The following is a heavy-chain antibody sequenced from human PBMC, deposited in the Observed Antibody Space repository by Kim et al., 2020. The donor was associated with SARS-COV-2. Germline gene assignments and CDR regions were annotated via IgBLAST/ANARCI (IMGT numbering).Heavy chain of an antibody. CDR3: ARDGLVRGVILYLYGMDV. J-gene: IGHJ6*02. V-gene: IGHV3-33*01. CDR1: GFTFSSYG. Sequence: GGSLRLSCAASGFTFSSYGMHWVRQAPGKGLEWVAVIWYDGSNKYYADSVKGRFTISRDNSKNTLYLQMNSLRAEDTAVYYCARDGLVRGVILYLYGMDVWGQGTTVTVSS. CDR2: IWYDGSNK. D-gene: IGHD3-10*01.